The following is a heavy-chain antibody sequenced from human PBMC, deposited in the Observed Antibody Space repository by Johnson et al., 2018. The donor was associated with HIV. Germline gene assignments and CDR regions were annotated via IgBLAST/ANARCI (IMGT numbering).Heavy chain of an antibody. Sequence: VQLVESGGTLIQPGGSLRLSCAASGFTVSNNYMSWVRQAPGKGLEWVSVIYSGGSKYYEDSVKGRFTISRDNSKNTLFLQMNRLRVEDTAVYYCARSGGYPNAFDIWGQGAMVTVSS. CDR3: ARSGGYPNAFDI. CDR2: IYSGGSK. V-gene: IGHV3-53*01. D-gene: IGHD6-13*01. J-gene: IGHJ3*02. CDR1: GFTVSNNY.